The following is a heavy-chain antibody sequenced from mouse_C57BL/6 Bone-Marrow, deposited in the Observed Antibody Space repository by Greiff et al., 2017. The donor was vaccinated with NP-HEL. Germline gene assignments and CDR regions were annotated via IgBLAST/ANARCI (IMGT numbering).Heavy chain of an antibody. CDR2: IYPGNSDT. Sequence: VQLQQSGTVLARPGASVKMSCKTSGYTFTSYWMHWVKQRPGQGLEWIGAIYPGNSDTSYNQKFKGKAKLTAVTSASTAYMELSSLTNEDSAGYYCTRKAWFAYWGQGTLVTVSA. CDR3: TRKAWFAY. CDR1: GYTFTSYW. V-gene: IGHV1-5*01. J-gene: IGHJ3*01.